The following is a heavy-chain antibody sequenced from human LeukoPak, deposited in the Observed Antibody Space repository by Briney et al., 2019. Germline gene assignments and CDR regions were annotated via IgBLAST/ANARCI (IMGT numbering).Heavy chain of an antibody. Sequence: GGSLRLSCAASGFNFRDFSMHWVRQVPGQGLEWVSLVSGDGVTTHYADSLKGRFTISRDNNKNSVFLHMNSLRIEDTAFYYCAKGNNSLSYNFDYWGQGALVTVSS. CDR2: VSGDGVTT. J-gene: IGHJ4*02. CDR3: AKGNNSLSYNFDY. V-gene: IGHV3-43*02. CDR1: GFNFRDFS. D-gene: IGHD2/OR15-2a*01.